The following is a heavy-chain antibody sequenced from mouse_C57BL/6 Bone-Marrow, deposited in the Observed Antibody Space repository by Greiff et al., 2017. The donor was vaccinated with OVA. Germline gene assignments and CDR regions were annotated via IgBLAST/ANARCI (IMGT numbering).Heavy chain of an antibody. Sequence: VKLQESGPGLVQPSQSLSITCTVSGFSLTSYGVHWVRQSPGKGLEWLGVIWSGGSTDYNAAFISRLSISKDNSKSQVFFKMNSLQADDTAIYYCARRELGVYAMDYWGQGTSVTVSS. D-gene: IGHD4-1*01. CDR2: IWSGGST. CDR3: ARRELGVYAMDY. J-gene: IGHJ4*01. CDR1: GFSLTSYG. V-gene: IGHV2-2*01.